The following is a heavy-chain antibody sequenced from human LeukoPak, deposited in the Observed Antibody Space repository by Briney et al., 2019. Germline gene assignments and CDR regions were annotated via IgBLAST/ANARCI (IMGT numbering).Heavy chain of an antibody. D-gene: IGHD6-13*01. CDR1: GGSISSYY. Sequence: PSETLSLTCTVSGGSISSYYWSWIRQPAAKGLEWIGRIYSSGTTTYNPSFKSRVTISLDTSNNQLSLKLTSVTAADTAVYYCARVSPIPAAGSSYYFAMDVWGQGTTVTVSS. CDR3: ARVSPIPAAGSSYYFAMDV. V-gene: IGHV4-4*07. CDR2: IYSSGTT. J-gene: IGHJ6*02.